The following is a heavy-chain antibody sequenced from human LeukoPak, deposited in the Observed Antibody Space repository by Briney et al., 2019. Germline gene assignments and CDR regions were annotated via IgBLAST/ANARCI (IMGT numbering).Heavy chain of an antibody. J-gene: IGHJ4*02. CDR1: GFSLSTSGMR. V-gene: IGHV2-70*04. Sequence: SGPALVKPTQPLTLTCTFSGFSLSTSGMRVSWIRQPPGKALEWLARIDWDDDKFYSTSLKTRLTIPKDTSKNQVVLTMTNMDPVDTATYYCARTQFTMVRGVSSYYFDYWGQGTLVTVSS. CDR3: ARTQFTMVRGVSSYYFDY. D-gene: IGHD3-10*01. CDR2: IDWDDDK.